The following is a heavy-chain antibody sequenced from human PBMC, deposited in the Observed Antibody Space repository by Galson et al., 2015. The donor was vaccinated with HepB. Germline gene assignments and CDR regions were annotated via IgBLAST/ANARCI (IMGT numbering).Heavy chain of an antibody. J-gene: IGHJ6*02. CDR2: IWYDGSNK. D-gene: IGHD3-22*01. Sequence: SLRLSCAASGFTFSSYGMPWVRQAPGKGLEWVAVIWYDGSNKYYADSVKGRFTISRDNSKNTLYLQMNRLRTEDTSVYYCARVYYDSLGGMDVWGQGTTVTVSS. CDR3: ARVYYDSLGGMDV. V-gene: IGHV3-33*01. CDR1: GFTFSSYG.